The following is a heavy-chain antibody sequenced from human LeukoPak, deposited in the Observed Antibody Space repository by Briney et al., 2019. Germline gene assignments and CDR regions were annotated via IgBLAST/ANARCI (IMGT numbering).Heavy chain of an antibody. Sequence: GGSLRLSCAASGFTFSSYSMNWVRQAPGKGLEWVSYISSSSTIYYADSVKGRFTISRDNAKNSLYLQMNSLRDEDTAVYYCARERVQANDYWGQGTLVTVSS. CDR2: ISSSSTI. D-gene: IGHD2-2*01. CDR1: GFTFSSYS. CDR3: ARERVQANDY. V-gene: IGHV3-48*02. J-gene: IGHJ4*02.